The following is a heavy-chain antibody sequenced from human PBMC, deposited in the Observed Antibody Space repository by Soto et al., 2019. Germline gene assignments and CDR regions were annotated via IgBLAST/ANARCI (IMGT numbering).Heavy chain of an antibody. J-gene: IGHJ6*02. V-gene: IGHV1-18*01. CDR2: ISAYNGNT. Sequence: QVQLVQSGAEVKKPGASVKVSCKASGYTFTSYGISWVRQAPGQGLEWMGWISAYNGNTNYAQKLQGRVTMTTDTSTSTAYKEQRSLGSDDTAVYYCAREITMVRGVIVGGMDVWGQGTTVTVSS. D-gene: IGHD3-10*01. CDR1: GYTFTSYG. CDR3: AREITMVRGVIVGGMDV.